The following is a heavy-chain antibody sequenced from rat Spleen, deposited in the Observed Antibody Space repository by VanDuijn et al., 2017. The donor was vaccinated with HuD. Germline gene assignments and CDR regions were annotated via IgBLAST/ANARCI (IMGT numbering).Heavy chain of an antibody. Sequence: EVQLVESGGGLVQPGRSLKLSCAASGFTFSDYYMAWVRQAPKKGLEWVASISYEGSSTYYGDSVKGRFTISRDNAKSILYLQMDSLRSEDTATYYCARHWGYWGQGVMVTVSS. V-gene: IGHV5-22*01. CDR2: ISYEGSST. CDR1: GFTFSDYY. D-gene: IGHD4-6*01. J-gene: IGHJ2*01. CDR3: ARHWGY.